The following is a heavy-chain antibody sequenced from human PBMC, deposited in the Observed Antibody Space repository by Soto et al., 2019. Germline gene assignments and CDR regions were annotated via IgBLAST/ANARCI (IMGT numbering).Heavy chain of an antibody. CDR3: PEEDGIRGSVPVSAFLLNRSSDP. V-gene: IGHV3-23*01. J-gene: IGHJ5*02. D-gene: IGHD2-15*01. CDR2: ISGSGGST. Sequence: GKGLEWVSAISGSGGSTYYADSVKGRFTISRDNSKNTLYLQMNSLRAEDTAVFFFPEEDGIRGSVPVSAFLLNRSSDP.